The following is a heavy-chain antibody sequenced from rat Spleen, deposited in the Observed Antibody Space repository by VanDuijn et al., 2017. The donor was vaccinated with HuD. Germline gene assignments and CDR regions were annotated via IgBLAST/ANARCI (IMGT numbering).Heavy chain of an antibody. CDR3: ARSVFDY. V-gene: IGHV5-29*01. CDR1: GFTLSDYY. J-gene: IGHJ2*01. CDR2: ITYDGSST. Sequence: EVQLVESGGGLVQPGRSLKLSCAASGFTLSDYYMAWVRQAPTKGMEWVATITYDGSSTYYRDSVKGRFTISRDNAKSTLYLQMDSLRSEDTATYYGARSVFDYWGQGVMVTVSS.